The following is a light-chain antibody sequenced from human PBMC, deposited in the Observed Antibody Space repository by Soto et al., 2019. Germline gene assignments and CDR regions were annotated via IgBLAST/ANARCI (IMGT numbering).Light chain of an antibody. CDR3: QHYNKRPLT. J-gene: IGKJ4*01. CDR1: QSVSSN. CDR2: GAS. V-gene: IGKV3-15*01. Sequence: EIVMTQSPATLSVSPGERATLSCRASQSVSSNLAWYQQKPGQAPRLLIFGASTRATGIPARFSGSGSGTEFTLTINSLQSEDFALYYCQHYNKRPLTFGGGTKVEIK.